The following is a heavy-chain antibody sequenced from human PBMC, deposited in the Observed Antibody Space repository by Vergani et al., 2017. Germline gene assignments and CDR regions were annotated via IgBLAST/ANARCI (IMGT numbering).Heavy chain of an antibody. D-gene: IGHD4-23*01. Sequence: QVQLVQFGADVKKPGASVKISCRTSGYTFTSHYIHWLRQAPGQGFEWMGIINLSAGTTRYAQRFQGRVTLTRDTSTSTVYMELSSLRSEETAVYYCGRDGSHYGGEDYYFDYWGQGTLVTVSS. CDR3: GRDGSHYGGEDYYFDY. CDR2: INLSAGTT. J-gene: IGHJ4*02. CDR1: GYTFTSHY. V-gene: IGHV1-46*03.